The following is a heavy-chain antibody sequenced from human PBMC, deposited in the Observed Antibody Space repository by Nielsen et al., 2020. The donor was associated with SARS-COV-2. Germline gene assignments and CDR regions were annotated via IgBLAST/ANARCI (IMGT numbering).Heavy chain of an antibody. D-gene: IGHD1-7*01. CDR2: ISSSSSYI. V-gene: IGHV3-21*01. J-gene: IGHJ6*03. Sequence: GGSLRLSCAASGFTFSSYAMSWVRQAPGKGLEWVSSISSSSSYIYYADSVKGRFTISRDNAKNSLYLQMNSLRAEDTAVYYCARGYNWNYVSYYYMDVWGKGTTVTVSS. CDR1: GFTFSSYA. CDR3: ARGYNWNYVSYYYMDV.